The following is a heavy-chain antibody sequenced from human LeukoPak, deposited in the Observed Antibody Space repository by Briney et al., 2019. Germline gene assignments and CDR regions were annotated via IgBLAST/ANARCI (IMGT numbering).Heavy chain of an antibody. V-gene: IGHV3-74*01. CDR1: GFTFSSYW. CDR2: INSDGSST. Sequence: QPGGSLRLSCAASGFTFSSYWMHWVRRAPGKGLVWVSRINSDGSSTSYADSVKGRFTISRDNAKNTLYLQMNSLRAEDTAVYYCAREPPARDEGQIDYWGQGTLVTVSS. J-gene: IGHJ4*02. CDR3: AREPPARDEGQIDY.